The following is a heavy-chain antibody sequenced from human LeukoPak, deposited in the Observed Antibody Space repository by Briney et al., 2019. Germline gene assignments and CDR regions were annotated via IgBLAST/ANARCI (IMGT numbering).Heavy chain of an antibody. D-gene: IGHD3-10*01. CDR3: ARYKVPPHQDSSMVPGVYYYGMDV. Sequence: SAKVSCKASGGSFSTYAISWVRQAPGQGLEWMGGIIPFFGTPSYAQKFHGRVTITADESTNTAYMEVSSLRSEDTALYYCARYKVPPHQDSSMVPGVYYYGMDVWGLGTTVTVSS. CDR1: GGSFSTYA. V-gene: IGHV1-69*13. CDR2: IIPFFGTP. J-gene: IGHJ6*02.